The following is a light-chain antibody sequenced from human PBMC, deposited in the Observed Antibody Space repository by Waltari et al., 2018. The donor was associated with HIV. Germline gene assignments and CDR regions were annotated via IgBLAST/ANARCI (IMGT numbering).Light chain of an antibody. CDR3: AAWDDSLSGFVV. J-gene: IGLJ2*01. Sequence: SVLTQPPSASGTPGQRVTISCSGSSPNIGSNYVSWYQQLPGTAPKPLIYRNNQRPSGVPDRFSGSKSGTSASLAISGLRSEDEADYYCAAWDDSLSGFVVFGGGTKLTVL. CDR2: RNN. V-gene: IGLV1-47*01. CDR1: SPNIGSNY.